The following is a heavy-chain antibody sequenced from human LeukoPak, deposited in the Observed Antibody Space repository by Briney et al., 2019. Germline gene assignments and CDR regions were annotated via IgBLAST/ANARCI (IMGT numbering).Heavy chain of an antibody. CDR3: ARRSPTFDY. CDR1: GYTFTSYD. CDR2: MNPNSGKT. J-gene: IGHJ4*02. Sequence: ASVKVSCKASGYTFTSYDINWVRQATGQGLEWMGWMNPNSGKTGYAQKFQGRVTMTRNTAISTAYMELSSLTSEDTAVYYCARRSPTFDYWGQGTLVTVSS. V-gene: IGHV1-8*01.